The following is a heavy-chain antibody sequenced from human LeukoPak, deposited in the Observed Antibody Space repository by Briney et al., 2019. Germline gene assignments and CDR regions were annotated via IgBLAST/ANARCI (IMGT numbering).Heavy chain of an antibody. V-gene: IGHV3-74*01. J-gene: IGHJ4*02. Sequence: GGSLRLSCAASGFTFSRYWMHWVRQAPGKGLVWVSRIESDGRTTTYADSVKGRFTISRDNAKNTLYLQMNSLRAEDTAVYYCARGYYYDSSGPNIPFDYWGQGTLVTVSS. CDR3: ARGYYYDSSGPNIPFDY. CDR2: IESDGRTT. CDR1: GFTFSRYW. D-gene: IGHD3-22*01.